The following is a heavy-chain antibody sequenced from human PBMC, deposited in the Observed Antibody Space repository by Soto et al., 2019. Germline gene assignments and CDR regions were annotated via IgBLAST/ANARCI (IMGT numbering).Heavy chain of an antibody. CDR2: ISGSGDST. CDR3: AKALYGGFTY. J-gene: IGHJ4*02. V-gene: IGHV3-23*01. D-gene: IGHD3-10*01. Sequence: EVRLLESGGGLVQPGGSLRLSCAASGSTFSVYAMSWVRPAPGKGLEWVSGISGSGDSTHYADSVKGRFTVSRDNSKTMLYLQTNSLRAEDTAIYYCAKALYGGFTYWGQGTLVTVSS. CDR1: GSTFSVYA.